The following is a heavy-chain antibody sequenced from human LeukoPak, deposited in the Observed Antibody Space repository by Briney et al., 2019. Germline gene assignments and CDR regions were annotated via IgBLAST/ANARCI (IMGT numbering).Heavy chain of an antibody. Sequence: GGSLRLSCAASGFTFSSYGMHWVRQAPGKGLEWVAVISYDGSNKYYTDSVKGRFTISRDNSKNTLYLQMNSLRAEDTAVYYCARDSSDSSGYKRVAYYYYYYMDVWGKGTTVTISS. D-gene: IGHD3-22*01. CDR3: ARDSSDSSGYKRVAYYYYYYMDV. CDR2: ISYDGSNK. CDR1: GFTFSSYG. V-gene: IGHV3-30*03. J-gene: IGHJ6*03.